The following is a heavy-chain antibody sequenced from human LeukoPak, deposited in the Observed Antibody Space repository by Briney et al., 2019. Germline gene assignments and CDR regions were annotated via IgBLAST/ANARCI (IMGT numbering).Heavy chain of an antibody. V-gene: IGHV5-51*01. CDR1: GYKFTNYW. Sequence: GESLKISCQASGYKFTNYWIGWVRQMPGKGLEWMGIIFLSDSDTRYSPSFQGQVTISADKSTSTAYLHWSTLKASDTAIYYCARHEVTAAAGTEFDSWGQGTLVTVSS. J-gene: IGHJ4*02. CDR2: IFLSDSDT. CDR3: ARHEVTAAAGTEFDS. D-gene: IGHD6-13*01.